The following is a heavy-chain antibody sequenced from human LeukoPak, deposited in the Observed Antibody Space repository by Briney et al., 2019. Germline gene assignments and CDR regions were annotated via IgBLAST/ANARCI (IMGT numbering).Heavy chain of an antibody. J-gene: IGHJ2*01. CDR1: GGSFSGYY. CDR3: ARGPIVVVHWYFDL. Sequence: KASETLSLTCAVYGGSFSGYYWSWIRQPPGKGLEWIGEINHSGSTNYNPSLKSRVTISVDTSKNQFSLKLSSVTAADTAVYYCARGPIVVVHWYFDLWGRGTLVTVSS. CDR2: INHSGST. D-gene: IGHD3-22*01. V-gene: IGHV4-34*01.